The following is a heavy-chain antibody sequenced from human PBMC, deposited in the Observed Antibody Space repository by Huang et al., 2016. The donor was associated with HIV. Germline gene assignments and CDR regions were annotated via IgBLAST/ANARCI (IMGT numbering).Heavy chain of an antibody. J-gene: IGHJ4*02. CDR3: VRGWYIAALPYFDY. CDR1: GYSFASYD. CDR2: MNPNSDNT. V-gene: IGHV1-8*01. D-gene: IGHD6-6*01. Sequence: QVHLVQSGAEVRVPGASVKVSCEASGYSFASYDINWVRQATGQGLEWMGWMNPNSDNTGYAQKFQGRGTMTRNTSISTAYMELSSLRSEDTAKYFCVRGWYIAALPYFDYWGQGTLVTVSS.